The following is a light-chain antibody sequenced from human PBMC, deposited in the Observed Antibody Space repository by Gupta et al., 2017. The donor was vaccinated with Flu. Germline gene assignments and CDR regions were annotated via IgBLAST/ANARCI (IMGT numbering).Light chain of an antibody. CDR2: NTN. V-gene: IGLV8-61*01. CDR3: VLYTSSAIWV. CDR1: SGSVSSGYY. Sequence: GGTVTLTCGLSSGSVSSGYYPSWYQQTPGQAPRTLIYNTNTRSSGVPDRFSGSILGNTAALTITGAQAEDESDYYCVLYTSSAIWVFGGGTKLTVL. J-gene: IGLJ2*01.